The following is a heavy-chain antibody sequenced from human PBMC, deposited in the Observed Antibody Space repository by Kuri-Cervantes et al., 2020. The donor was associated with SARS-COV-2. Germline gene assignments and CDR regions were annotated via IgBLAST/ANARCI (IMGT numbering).Heavy chain of an antibody. CDR2: INPDGSYT. V-gene: IGHV3-74*01. D-gene: IGHD1-1*01. J-gene: IGHJ4*02. CDR3: ARDSGSIPGTGNNHFDY. Sequence: GESLKISCAASGFTFSGHWIHWVRQAPGKGLVWVSRINPDGSYTNNADSVKGRFTLSRDNAKNMLFLQMNSLRAEDTAIYYCARDSGSIPGTGNNHFDYWGQGTLVTRLL. CDR1: GFTFSGHW.